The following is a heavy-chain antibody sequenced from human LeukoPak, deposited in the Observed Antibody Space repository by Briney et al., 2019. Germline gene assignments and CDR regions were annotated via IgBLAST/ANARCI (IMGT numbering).Heavy chain of an antibody. CDR3: ARRYYYGSGSYYIASDY. CDR1: GFTFNNYG. D-gene: IGHD3-10*01. CDR2: ISGSGGST. V-gene: IGHV3-23*01. Sequence: GGSLRLSCAVSGFTFNNYGMSWVRQAPGKGLEWVSAISGSGGSTYYADSVKGRFIISRDNSKNTLYLQMNSLRAEDTALYYCARRYYYGSGSYYIASDYWGQGTLVTVSS. J-gene: IGHJ4*02.